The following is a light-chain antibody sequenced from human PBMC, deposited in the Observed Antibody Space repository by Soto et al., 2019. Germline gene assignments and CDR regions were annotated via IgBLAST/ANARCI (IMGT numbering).Light chain of an antibody. CDR2: GAS. Sequence: ETVMTQSPATLSVSPGERATLSCRASQSVSRNFAWYQQRPGQAPRLLIYGASTRATGVPARFSGSGSGTEFALTISSLQSEDFAVYYCQQYNNWPLTFGGGTRWISN. CDR3: QQYNNWPLT. CDR1: QSVSRN. V-gene: IGKV3-15*01. J-gene: IGKJ4*01.